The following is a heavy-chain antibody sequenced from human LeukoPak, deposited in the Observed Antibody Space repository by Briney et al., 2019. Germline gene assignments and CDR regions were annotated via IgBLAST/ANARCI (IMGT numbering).Heavy chain of an antibody. V-gene: IGHV3-23*01. CDR1: GFTFSSYA. Sequence: GGSLRLSCAASGFTFSSYAMSWVRQAPGKGLEWVSAISGSGGNTYYADSVKGRFTISRDNSKNTLYLQMNSLRAEDTAVYYCAKDRGYSSSSQGFDYWGQGTLVTVSP. CDR2: ISGSGGNT. CDR3: AKDRGYSSSSQGFDY. J-gene: IGHJ4*02. D-gene: IGHD6-6*01.